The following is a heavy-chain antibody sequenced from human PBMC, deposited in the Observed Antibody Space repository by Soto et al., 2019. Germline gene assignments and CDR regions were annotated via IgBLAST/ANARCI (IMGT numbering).Heavy chain of an antibody. D-gene: IGHD3-10*01. V-gene: IGHV1-18*01. Sequence: QVRLVQSGAEVKKAGASVKVSCKASGYTFTSYGISWVRQASGQGLEWMGWISPYNGNTKYAQKLQGRVTMTTDTSTSTAYMELRSLRSDDTAVFYCAREMVRGVGSDYWGQGTLVTVSS. CDR3: AREMVRGVGSDY. J-gene: IGHJ4*02. CDR2: ISPYNGNT. CDR1: GYTFTSYG.